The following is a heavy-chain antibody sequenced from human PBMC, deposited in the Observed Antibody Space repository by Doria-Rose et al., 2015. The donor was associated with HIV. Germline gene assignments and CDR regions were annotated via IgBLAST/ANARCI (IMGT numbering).Heavy chain of an antibody. V-gene: IGHV4-30-4*01. D-gene: IGHD3-10*01. CDR1: GDSISSGDSF. CDR3: ARARNYGFPHFFDF. Sequence: QVQLQESGPGLVRPSQTLSLTCTVSGDSISSGDSFWSWIRQPPGKGPEWIGYICCSGTTYYYPSLRGRLTISLDASKNQFSLNLNSVTAADTAAYYCARARNYGFPHFFDFWGQGTLVTVSS. CDR2: ICCSGTT. J-gene: IGHJ4*02.